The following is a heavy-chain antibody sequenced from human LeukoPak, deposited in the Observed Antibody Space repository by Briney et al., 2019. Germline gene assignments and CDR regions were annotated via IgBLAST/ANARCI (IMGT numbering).Heavy chain of an antibody. CDR1: GGSISSSSYY. V-gene: IGHV4-39*01. Sequence: PSETLSLTCTVSGGSISSSSYYWGWIRQPPGKGLEWIGSIYYSGSTYYNPSLKSRVTISVDTSKNQFPLKLSSVTAADTAVYYCASGTEYYFDYWGQGTLVTVSS. D-gene: IGHD3/OR15-3a*01. J-gene: IGHJ4*02. CDR2: IYYSGST. CDR3: ASGTEYYFDY.